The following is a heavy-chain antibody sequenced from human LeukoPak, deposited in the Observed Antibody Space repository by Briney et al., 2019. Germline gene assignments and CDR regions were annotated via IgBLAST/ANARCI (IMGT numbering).Heavy chain of an antibody. Sequence: GASVKVSCKASGYTFTSYAMNWVRQAPGQGLEWMGGIIPIFGTANYAQKFQGRVTITADESTSTAYMELSSLRSEDTAVYYCARVGATTVTPFDYWGQGTLVTVSS. CDR2: IIPIFGTA. D-gene: IGHD4-11*01. V-gene: IGHV1-69*13. J-gene: IGHJ4*02. CDR1: GYTFTSYA. CDR3: ARVGATTVTPFDY.